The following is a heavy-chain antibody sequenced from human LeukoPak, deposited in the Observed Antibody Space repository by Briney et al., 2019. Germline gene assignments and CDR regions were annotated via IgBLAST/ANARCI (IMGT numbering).Heavy chain of an antibody. J-gene: IGHJ3*02. CDR1: GFTFSSHG. V-gene: IGHV3-33*01. CDR2: IWYDGSNK. Sequence: GGSLRLSCAASGFTFSSHGMHWVRQAPAKGLEWVAVIWYDGSNKYYADSVKGRFTISRDNSKNTLYLQMNSLRAEDTAVYYCAVSRVGDSGDAFDIWGQGTMVTVSS. D-gene: IGHD4-17*01. CDR3: AVSRVGDSGDAFDI.